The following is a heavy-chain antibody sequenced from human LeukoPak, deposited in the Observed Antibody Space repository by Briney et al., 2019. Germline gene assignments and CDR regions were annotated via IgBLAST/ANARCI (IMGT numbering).Heavy chain of an antibody. CDR2: IGTDGRT. CDR3: ARVTVRNAFDL. Sequence: PGGSLTLSCAASGFTFSRHDMHWVRQAPGKGLEWVSAIGTDGRTYYPGSVKGRFAISREDAKSSLFLQMNSLRAGDTAVYYCARVTVRNAFDLWGQGTMVTVSS. V-gene: IGHV3-13*04. J-gene: IGHJ3*01. CDR1: GFTFSRHD. D-gene: IGHD4-17*01.